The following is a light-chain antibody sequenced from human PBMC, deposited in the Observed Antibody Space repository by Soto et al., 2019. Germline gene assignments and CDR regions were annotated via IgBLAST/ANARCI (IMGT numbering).Light chain of an antibody. V-gene: IGKV1-39*01. Sequence: DIQMTQSPSSLSASVVDRVTSTGRASQSISSYLNWYQQKPGKAPKLLIYAASSLQSGVPSRFSGSGSGTDFTLTISSLQPEDFATYYCLQDINYPWTFGQGTKVDIK. CDR1: QSISSY. J-gene: IGKJ1*01. CDR2: AAS. CDR3: LQDINYPWT.